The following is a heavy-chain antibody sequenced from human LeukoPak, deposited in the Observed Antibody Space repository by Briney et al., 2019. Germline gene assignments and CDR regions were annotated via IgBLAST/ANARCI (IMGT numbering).Heavy chain of an antibody. CDR1: GFTFSSYW. V-gene: IGHV3-7*01. CDR2: INQGGSEK. CDR3: ARDVTALDS. Sequence: HAGGSLRLSCAASGFTFSSYWMSWVRQAPEKGLEWVANINQGGSEKYYVDSVRSRFTISRDNAKNSLYLQMNSLRADDTAVYYCARDVTALDSWGQGTLVTVSS. J-gene: IGHJ4*02. D-gene: IGHD2-2*01.